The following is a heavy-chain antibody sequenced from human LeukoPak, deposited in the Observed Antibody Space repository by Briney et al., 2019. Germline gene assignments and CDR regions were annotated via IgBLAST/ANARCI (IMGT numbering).Heavy chain of an antibody. CDR2: ISGSGGST. V-gene: IGHV3-23*01. CDR3: AKAPYYDILTGYYYFDY. Sequence: GGSLRLSCAASGFTFSSYGMSWVRQAPGKGLEWVSAISGSGGSTYYADSVKGRFTISRDNSKNTLYLQMNSLRAEDTAVYYCAKAPYYDILTGYYYFDYWGQGTLVTVSS. D-gene: IGHD3-9*01. CDR1: GFTFSSYG. J-gene: IGHJ4*02.